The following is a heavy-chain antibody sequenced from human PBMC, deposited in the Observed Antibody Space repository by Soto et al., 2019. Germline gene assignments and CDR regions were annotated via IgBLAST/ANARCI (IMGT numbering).Heavy chain of an antibody. Sequence: QVQLQESGPGLVKPSQNLSLTCTVSGGSFSSGAYYWSWVRRHPGMGLEWIGYISYRGTTYYNPSLKSRLTISVDASKNQFSLRLSSVTAADTAVYYCARVSATGTRWFDPWGQGTLVTVSS. D-gene: IGHD6-13*01. CDR1: GGSFSSGAYY. J-gene: IGHJ5*02. CDR2: ISYRGTT. CDR3: ARVSATGTRWFDP. V-gene: IGHV4-31*03.